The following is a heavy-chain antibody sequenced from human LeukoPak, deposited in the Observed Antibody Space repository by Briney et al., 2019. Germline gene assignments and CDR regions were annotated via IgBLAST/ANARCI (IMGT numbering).Heavy chain of an antibody. CDR3: AKDKQQLANFDY. V-gene: IGHV3-23*01. CDR1: GFTFSNYG. Sequence: PGGSLRLSCAASGFTFSNYGMSWVRQAPGKGLEWVSGISSSGGSTYYADSVQGRFTISRDNSKNTLYLQMNCLRAEDTAVYYCAKDKQQLANFDYWGQGTLVTVSS. D-gene: IGHD6-13*01. CDR2: ISSSGGST. J-gene: IGHJ4*02.